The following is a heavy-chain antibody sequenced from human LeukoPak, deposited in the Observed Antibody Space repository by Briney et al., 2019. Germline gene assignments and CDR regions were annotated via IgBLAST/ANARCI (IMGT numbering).Heavy chain of an antibody. J-gene: IGHJ4*02. V-gene: IGHV3-48*03. CDR2: ISNSGSTK. Sequence: GGSLRLSCAVSGFTLSNYAMNWVRQAPGKGLEWVSYISNSGSTKYYADSVKGRFTISRDNAKNSLYLQMSSLRAEDTAVYYCSRDRTYFDYWGQGTLVTVSS. CDR3: SRDRTYFDY. CDR1: GFTLSNYA.